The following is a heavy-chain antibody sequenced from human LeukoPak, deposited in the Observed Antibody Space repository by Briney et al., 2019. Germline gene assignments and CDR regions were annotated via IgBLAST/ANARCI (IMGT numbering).Heavy chain of an antibody. Sequence: PGGSLRLSCAASGFTFDDYAMHWVRQAPGKGLEWVSGISWNSGSIGYADSVKGRFTISRDNAKNSLYLQMNSLRAEDTALYYCAKDKYSSSWYGYFQHWGQGTLVTVSS. CDR2: ISWNSGSI. CDR1: GFTFDDYA. V-gene: IGHV3-9*01. J-gene: IGHJ1*01. D-gene: IGHD6-13*01. CDR3: AKDKYSSSWYGYFQH.